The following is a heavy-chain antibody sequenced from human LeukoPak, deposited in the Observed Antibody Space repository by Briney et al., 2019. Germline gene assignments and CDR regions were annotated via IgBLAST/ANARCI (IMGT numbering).Heavy chain of an antibody. D-gene: IGHD5-12*01. J-gene: IGHJ6*02. V-gene: IGHV3-30*18. CDR3: AKDTGPPPLWLRYYYYGMDV. Sequence: GGSLRLSCAASGFTFSSYGMHWVRQAPGKGLEWVAVISYDGSNKYYADSVKGRFTISRDNSKNTLYLQMNSLRAEDTAVYYCAKDTGPPPLWLRYYYYGMDVWGQGTTVTVSS. CDR2: ISYDGSNK. CDR1: GFTFSSYG.